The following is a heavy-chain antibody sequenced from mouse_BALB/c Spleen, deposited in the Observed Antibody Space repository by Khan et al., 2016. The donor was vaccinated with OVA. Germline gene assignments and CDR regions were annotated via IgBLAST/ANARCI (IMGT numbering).Heavy chain of an antibody. V-gene: IGHV5-6*01. CDR3: TRLAYYYDSERFAY. J-gene: IGHJ3*01. CDR1: GFTFSTFG. Sequence: EVELVESGGDLVKPGGSLKLSCAASGFTFSTFGMSWVRQTPDKRLEWVATISTGGSYTYYPDIVKGRFIISRDNAKNTLDLQMSSLKSEDTAMYYCTRLAYYYDSERFAYWGQGTLVTVSA. CDR2: ISTGGSYT. D-gene: IGHD1-1*01.